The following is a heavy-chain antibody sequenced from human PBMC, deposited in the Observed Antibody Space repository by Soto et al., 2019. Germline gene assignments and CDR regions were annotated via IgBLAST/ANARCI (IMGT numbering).Heavy chain of an antibody. Sequence: QVQLQQWGAGLLKPSETLSLSCAVYGASFSGYYWNWNRQPPGKGLEWIGEINQSGSTNYSPSLKTRVTISVDTSKKQFSLRVSSVTAADTAVYYCARRFSGTGRYFDYWGQGTLVTVSS. CDR1: GASFSGYY. D-gene: IGHD1-1*01. V-gene: IGHV4-34*02. J-gene: IGHJ4*02. CDR2: INQSGST. CDR3: ARRFSGTGRYFDY.